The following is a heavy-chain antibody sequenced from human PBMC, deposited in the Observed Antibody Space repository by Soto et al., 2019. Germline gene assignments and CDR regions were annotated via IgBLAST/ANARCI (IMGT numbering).Heavy chain of an antibody. V-gene: IGHV5-51*01. Sequence: PGESLKISCKGSGYSFTSYWIGWVRQMPGKGLEWMGIIYPGDSDTRYSPSFQGQVTISADKSISTAYLQWSSLKASDTAMYYCARRRFLGTRPYGMDVWGQVTTVTVSS. CDR1: GYSFTSYW. CDR2: IYPGDSDT. D-gene: IGHD3-3*01. CDR3: ARRRFLGTRPYGMDV. J-gene: IGHJ6*02.